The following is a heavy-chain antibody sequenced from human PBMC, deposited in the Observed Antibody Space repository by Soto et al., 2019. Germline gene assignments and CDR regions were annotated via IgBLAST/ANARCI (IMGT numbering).Heavy chain of an antibody. V-gene: IGHV4-39*01. J-gene: IGHJ4*02. CDR3: ARIRYSSGWYDY. CDR2: IYYSGST. D-gene: IGHD6-19*01. Sequence: SETLSLTCTVSGGSISSSSYYWGWIRQPPGKGLGWIGSIYYSGSTYYNPSLKSRVTISVDTSKNQFSLKLSSVTAADTAVYYCARIRYSSGWYDYWGQGTLVTVSS. CDR1: GGSISSSSYY.